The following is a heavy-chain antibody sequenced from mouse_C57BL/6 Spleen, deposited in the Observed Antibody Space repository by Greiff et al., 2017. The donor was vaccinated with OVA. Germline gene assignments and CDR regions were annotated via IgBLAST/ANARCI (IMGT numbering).Heavy chain of an antibody. J-gene: IGHJ2*01. Sequence: VQLQESGPELVKPGASVKISCKASGYAFSSSWMNWVKQRPGTGLEWIGRIYPGDGDTNYNGKFKGKATLTADKSSSTAYMQLSSLTSEDSAVYFCAREDWDGNPFDYWGQGTTLTVSS. CDR3: AREDWDGNPFDY. D-gene: IGHD2-1*01. V-gene: IGHV1-82*01. CDR2: IYPGDGDT. CDR1: GYAFSSSW.